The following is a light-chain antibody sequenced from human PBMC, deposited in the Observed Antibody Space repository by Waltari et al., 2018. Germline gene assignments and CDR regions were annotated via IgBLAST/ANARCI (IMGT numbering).Light chain of an antibody. CDR1: SGHSNYA. J-gene: IGLJ3*02. V-gene: IGLV4-69*01. CDR3: QTWDTGRGV. CDR2: VNSDGSH. Sequence: QLVLTQSPSASASLGASVKLSCTLSSGHSNYAITWHQQETGKGPRHLMRVNSDGSHSKGDGIPDRFSGSSSGAERYLIISSLQSEDEADYYCQTWDTGRGVFGVGTKLTVL.